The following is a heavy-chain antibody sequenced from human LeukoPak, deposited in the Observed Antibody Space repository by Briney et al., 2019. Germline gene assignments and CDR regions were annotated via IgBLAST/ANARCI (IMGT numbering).Heavy chain of an antibody. V-gene: IGHV1-8*01. D-gene: IGHD5-18*01. CDR3: ARGGQLWLSGDDDY. Sequence: ASVKVSCKASGYTFTSCDINWVRQATGQGLEWMGWMNPNSGNTGYAQKFQGRVTMTRNTSISTAYMELSSLRSEDTAVYYCARGGQLWLSGDDDYWGQGTLVTVSS. J-gene: IGHJ4*02. CDR1: GYTFTSCD. CDR2: MNPNSGNT.